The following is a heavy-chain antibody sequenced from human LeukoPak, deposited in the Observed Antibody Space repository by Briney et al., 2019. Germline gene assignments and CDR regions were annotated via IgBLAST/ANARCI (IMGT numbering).Heavy chain of an antibody. CDR3: ATYDSWSGYNIAY. CDR1: GFTFSSYA. Sequence: GGSLRLSCAAYGFTFSSYAMSWVRQAPGEGLEWMTNINRDGSEKNYVDSVKGRFTITRDNAENSLYLQMNSLKVEDSAIYYCATYDSWSGYNIAYWGQGTLVTVSS. D-gene: IGHD3-3*01. J-gene: IGHJ4*02. CDR2: INRDGSEK. V-gene: IGHV3-7*03.